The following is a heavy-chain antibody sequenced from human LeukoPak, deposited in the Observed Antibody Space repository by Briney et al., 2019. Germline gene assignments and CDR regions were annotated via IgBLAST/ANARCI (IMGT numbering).Heavy chain of an antibody. CDR3: ARAREVRLMVVIALDY. J-gene: IGHJ4*02. V-gene: IGHV1-69*01. CDR2: IIPIFGTA. D-gene: IGHD2-21*01. CDR1: GGTFSSYA. Sequence: ASVKVSCKASGGTFSSYAIRWVRQASGQGREWMGGIIPIFGTANYAQKFQGRVTITADESTSTAYMELSSLRSEDTAVYYCARAREVRLMVVIALDYWGQGTLVTVSS.